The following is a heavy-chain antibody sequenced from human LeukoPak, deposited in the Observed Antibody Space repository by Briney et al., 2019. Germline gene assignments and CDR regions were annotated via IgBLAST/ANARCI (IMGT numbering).Heavy chain of an antibody. CDR2: INHSGST. CDR3: ARVVTVVDWFDP. CDR1: GGSFSGYY. Sequence: SETLSLTCAVYGGSFSGYYWSWIRQPPGKGLEWIGEINHSGSTYYNPSLKSRVTISVDRSKNQFSLKLSSVTAADTAVYYCARVVTVVDWFDPWGQGTLVTVSS. D-gene: IGHD2-15*01. V-gene: IGHV4-34*01. J-gene: IGHJ5*02.